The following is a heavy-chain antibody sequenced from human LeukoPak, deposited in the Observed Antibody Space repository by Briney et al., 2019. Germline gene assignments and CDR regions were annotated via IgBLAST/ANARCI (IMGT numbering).Heavy chain of an antibody. CDR3: ARATFSYYDILTGYYGLYYYYGMDV. Sequence: PGGSLRLSCVASEFTFSNYWLHWVRQAPGKGPVWVSRINSDGSNTIYADSVKGRFTISRDNAKNTVYLQMNSLRVEDTAIYYCARATFSYYDILTGYYGLYYYYGMDVWGQGTTVTVSS. J-gene: IGHJ6*02. V-gene: IGHV3-74*01. D-gene: IGHD3-9*01. CDR1: EFTFSNYW. CDR2: INSDGSNT.